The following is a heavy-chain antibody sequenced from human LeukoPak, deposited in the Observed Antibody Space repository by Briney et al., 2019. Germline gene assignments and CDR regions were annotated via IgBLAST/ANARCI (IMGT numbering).Heavy chain of an antibody. J-gene: IGHJ4*02. Sequence: GGSLRLSCAASGFTFSSCAMSWVRQAPGKGLEWVSAISGSGGSTYYADSVKGRFTISRDNSKNTLYLQMNSLRAEDTAVYYCAKDNQWFGELLFDYWGQGTLVTVSS. D-gene: IGHD3-10*01. CDR3: AKDNQWFGELLFDY. CDR1: GFTFSSCA. V-gene: IGHV3-23*01. CDR2: ISGSGGST.